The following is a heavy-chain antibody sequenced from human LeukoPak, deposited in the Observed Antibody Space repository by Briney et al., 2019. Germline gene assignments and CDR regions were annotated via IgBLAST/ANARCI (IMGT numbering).Heavy chain of an antibody. CDR2: IIPIFGTA. Sequence: ASVKVSCKASGGTFSSYAISWVRQAPGQGPEWMGGIIPIFGTANYAQKFQGRVTITADESTSTAYMELSSLRSEDTAVYYCARHSYDSSGYYYGNDYWGQGTLVTVSS. CDR1: GGTFSSYA. D-gene: IGHD3-22*01. J-gene: IGHJ4*02. CDR3: ARHSYDSSGYYYGNDY. V-gene: IGHV1-69*13.